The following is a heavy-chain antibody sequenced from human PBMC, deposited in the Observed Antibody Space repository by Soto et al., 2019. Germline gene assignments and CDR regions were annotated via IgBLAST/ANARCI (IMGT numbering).Heavy chain of an antibody. CDR1: GGTFSSYA. CDR3: LRAAGGITSPFDY. D-gene: IGHD3-16*01. V-gene: IGHV1-69*05. CDR2: IIPIFGTA. J-gene: IGHJ4*02. Sequence: SVKVSCKASGGTFSSYAISWVRQAPGQGLEWMGGIIPIFGTANYAQKFQGRVTMTTDTSTSTAYMELRSLRSDDTAVYFCLRAAGGITSPFDYWGQGTLVTVSS.